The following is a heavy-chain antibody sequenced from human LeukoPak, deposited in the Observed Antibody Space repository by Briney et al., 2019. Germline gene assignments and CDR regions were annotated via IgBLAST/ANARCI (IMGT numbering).Heavy chain of an antibody. CDR1: GGSFSGYY. CDR3: ARGIRGSYGDYGVFDY. V-gene: IGHV4-34*01. Sequence: SETLSLTCAVYGGSFSGYYWSWIRQPPGKGLEWIGEINHSGSTNYNPSLKSRVSISVDTSKNQFSLKLSSVTAADTAVYYCARGIRGSYGDYGVFDYWGQGTLVTVSS. D-gene: IGHD4-17*01. J-gene: IGHJ4*02. CDR2: INHSGST.